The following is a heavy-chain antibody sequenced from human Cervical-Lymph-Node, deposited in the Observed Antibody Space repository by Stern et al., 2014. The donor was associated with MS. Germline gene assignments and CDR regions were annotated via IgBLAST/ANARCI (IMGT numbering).Heavy chain of an antibody. CDR3: TKDTFGPEDY. CDR2: SNREGRAT. V-gene: IGHV3-74*02. D-gene: IGHD3-16*01. Sequence: EVQLVESGGGLVQPGGTLRLSCVASGFTFSNYWMHWVRPAPGKGLVGVARSNREGRATNHAASVKGRFSISRHNAKNTLYLEMNSLRAEDTAVYYCTKDTFGPEDYWGQGVSVTVSS. CDR1: GFTFSNYW. J-gene: IGHJ4*02.